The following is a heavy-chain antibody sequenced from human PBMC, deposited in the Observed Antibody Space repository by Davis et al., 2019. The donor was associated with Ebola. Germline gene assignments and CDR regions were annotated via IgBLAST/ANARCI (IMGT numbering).Heavy chain of an antibody. J-gene: IGHJ1*01. CDR2: ITSSGGST. V-gene: IGHV3-23*01. Sequence: GESLKISCSASGFIFSTYVMSWVRQAPGKGLEWVSAITSSGGSTYYADSVRGRFSISRDNPKNTLYLQINSLRADDTAVYYCVKDMIDEGLTSPHPDFQHWGQGTLVTVSS. CDR3: VKDMIDEGLTSPHPDFQH. D-gene: IGHD3-22*01. CDR1: GFIFSTYV.